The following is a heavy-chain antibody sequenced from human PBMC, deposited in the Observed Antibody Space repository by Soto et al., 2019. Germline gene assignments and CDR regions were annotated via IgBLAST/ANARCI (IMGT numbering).Heavy chain of an antibody. Sequence: PGGSLRLSCAASGFTFSSYAMSWVRQAPGKGLEWVSAISGSGGSTYYADSVKGRFTISRDNSKNTLYLQMNSLRAEDTAVYYCAKDYRGGFGELPIGLDYWGQGTLVTVSS. CDR3: AKDYRGGFGELPIGLDY. D-gene: IGHD3-10*01. V-gene: IGHV3-23*01. CDR1: GFTFSSYA. CDR2: ISGSGGST. J-gene: IGHJ4*02.